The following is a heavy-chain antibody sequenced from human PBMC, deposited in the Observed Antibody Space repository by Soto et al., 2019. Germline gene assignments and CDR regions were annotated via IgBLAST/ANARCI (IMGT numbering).Heavy chain of an antibody. CDR1: GYTFTNYW. J-gene: IGHJ4*02. CDR3: ARRKLDCGGGSCYGTTDLDY. CDR2: VFPGDSEA. Sequence: PGESLKISCQVSGYTFTNYWVAWVRQMPGKGLEGMGIVFPGDSEARYSPSFQGQVTFSADQSTSTAFLKWNSLRASDTAVYYCARRKLDCGGGSCYGTTDLDYCGQGTKVTVYS. D-gene: IGHD2-15*01. V-gene: IGHV5-51*01.